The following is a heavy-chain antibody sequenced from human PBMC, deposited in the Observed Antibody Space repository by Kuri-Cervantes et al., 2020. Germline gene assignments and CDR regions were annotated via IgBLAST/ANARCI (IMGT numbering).Heavy chain of an antibody. CDR3: ARGRETGRYFDWSLGY. CDR2: IWYDGSNK. D-gene: IGHD3-9*01. V-gene: IGHV3-33*01. Sequence: GESLKISCAASGFTFSSYGMHWVRQAPGKGLEWVAVIWYDGSNKYYADSVKGRSTISRDNAKNSLYLQMNSLRAEDTAVYYCARGRETGRYFDWSLGYWGQGTLVTVSS. CDR1: GFTFSSYG. J-gene: IGHJ4*02.